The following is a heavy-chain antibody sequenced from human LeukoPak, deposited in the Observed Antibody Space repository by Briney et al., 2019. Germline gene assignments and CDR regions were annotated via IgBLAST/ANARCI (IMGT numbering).Heavy chain of an antibody. J-gene: IGHJ6*02. Sequence: ASVKVSCKASGYTFTSYDINWVRQATGQGLEWMGWMNPNSGNTGYAQKFQGRVTMTRNTSISTAYMELSSLRSEDTAVYYCARVNLLWFGVRGYYYYGMDVWGQGTTVTVSS. CDR3: ARVNLLWFGVRGYYYYGMDV. CDR1: GYTFTSYD. D-gene: IGHD3-10*01. CDR2: MNPNSGNT. V-gene: IGHV1-8*01.